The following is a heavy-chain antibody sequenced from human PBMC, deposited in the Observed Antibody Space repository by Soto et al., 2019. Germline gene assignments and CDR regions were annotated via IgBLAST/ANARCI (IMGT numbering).Heavy chain of an antibody. CDR1: GYTFTTYD. CDR3: ARERKFDFWRKGLDV. J-gene: IGHJ6*02. V-gene: IGHV1-8*01. Sequence: ASVKVSYKASGYTFTTYDINWVRQAPGQGLEWLGWMDPNSGSTGYAQNFQGRITMTRNISRNTAHMELSSLQSEDTAVYYCARERKFDFWRKGLDVWGQGTTVTVSS. D-gene: IGHD3-3*01. CDR2: MDPNSGST.